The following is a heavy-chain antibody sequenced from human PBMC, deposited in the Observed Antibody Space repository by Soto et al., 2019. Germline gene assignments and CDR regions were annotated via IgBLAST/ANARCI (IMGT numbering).Heavy chain of an antibody. CDR1: GFTFDDYA. CDR3: AKDRGQGGTFRDFDH. CDR2: ISWNRRFI. Sequence: EAQLVESGGGFVQPGGSLTLSCAASGFTFDDYAIHWVRQAPGKGLEWVSGISWNRRFIGYADSVKGRFTISRDNAKNSLSLEMNSLRVEDMALYYGAKDRGQGGTFRDFDHWGQGTLVTVSA. V-gene: IGHV3-9*03. D-gene: IGHD1-7*01. J-gene: IGHJ4*02.